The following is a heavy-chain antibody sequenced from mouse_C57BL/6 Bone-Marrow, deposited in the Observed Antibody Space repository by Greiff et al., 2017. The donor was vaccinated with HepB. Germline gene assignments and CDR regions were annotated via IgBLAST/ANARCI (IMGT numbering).Heavy chain of an antibody. CDR2: INPSSGYT. CDR3: AGGTTVVDSLFDY. V-gene: IGHV1-7*01. J-gene: IGHJ2*01. CDR1: GYTFTSYW. D-gene: IGHD1-1*01. Sequence: QVQLKQSGAELAKPGASVKLSCKASGYTFTSYWMHWVKQRPGQGLEWIGYINPSSGYTKYNQKFKDKATLTADKSSSTAYMQLRSLAYEDSAVYYCAGGTTVVDSLFDYWGQGTTLTVSS.